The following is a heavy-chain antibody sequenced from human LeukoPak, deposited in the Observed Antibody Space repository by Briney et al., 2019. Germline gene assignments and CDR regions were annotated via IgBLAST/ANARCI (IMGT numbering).Heavy chain of an antibody. CDR2: ISSSGSTI. Sequence: GGSLRLSRAASGFTFSSYEMNWVPQAPGKGLEWVSYISSSGSTIYYADSVKGRFTISRDNAKNSLYLQMNSLRAEDTAVYYCARGGSYLSAFDIWGQGTMVTVSS. J-gene: IGHJ3*02. CDR3: ARGGSYLSAFDI. CDR1: GFTFSSYE. V-gene: IGHV3-48*03. D-gene: IGHD1-26*01.